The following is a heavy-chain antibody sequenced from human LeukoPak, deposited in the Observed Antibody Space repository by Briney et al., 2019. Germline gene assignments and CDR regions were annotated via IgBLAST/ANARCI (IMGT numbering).Heavy chain of an antibody. Sequence: SETLSLTCTVSRGPITSGAYYWSWIRQPAGKGLEWIGRVRTSGGTNYNPSLESRVTISIDTSKNQFSLKLSSVTAADTAVYYCESLHLGYYYMDVWGKGTAVTISS. J-gene: IGHJ6*03. CDR3: ESLHLGYYYMDV. D-gene: IGHD7-27*01. CDR1: RGPITSGAYY. V-gene: IGHV4-61*02. CDR2: VRTSGGT.